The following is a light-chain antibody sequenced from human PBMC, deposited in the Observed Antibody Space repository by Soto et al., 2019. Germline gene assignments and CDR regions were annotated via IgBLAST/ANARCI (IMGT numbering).Light chain of an antibody. Sequence: QPVLTQSSSASASLGSSVKLTCTLSSGHNSYIIAWHQQQPGKAPRYLMKLEGSGSYNKGSGVPDRFSGSSSGADRYLTISNLQSEDEADYYCETWDSNPWVFGGGTKLTVL. CDR3: ETWDSNPWV. V-gene: IGLV4-60*03. J-gene: IGLJ3*02. CDR2: LEGSGSY. CDR1: SGHNSYI.